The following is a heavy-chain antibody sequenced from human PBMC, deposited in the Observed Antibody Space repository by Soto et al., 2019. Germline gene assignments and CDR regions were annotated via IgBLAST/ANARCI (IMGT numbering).Heavy chain of an antibody. CDR3: ARLVPSATGDAFDI. J-gene: IGHJ3*02. CDR1: GGSISSGGYY. Sequence: QVQLQESGPGLVKPSQTLSLTCTVSGGSISSGGYYWSWIRQHPGKGLEWIGYIYYSGSTYYNPSLKGRGTISVDTSKNRFYLKLSSVTAADTAVYYCARLVPSATGDAFDIWGQGTMVTVSS. CDR2: IYYSGST. D-gene: IGHD2-2*01. V-gene: IGHV4-31*03.